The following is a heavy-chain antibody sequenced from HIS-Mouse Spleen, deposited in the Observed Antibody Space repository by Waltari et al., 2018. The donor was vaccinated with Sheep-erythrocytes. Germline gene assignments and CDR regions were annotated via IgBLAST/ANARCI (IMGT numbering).Heavy chain of an antibody. Sequence: EVQLVESGGGLVQPGRSLRLFCAASGFTIDDYAMHWVRQAPGKGLEWVSGISWNSGSIGYADSVKGRFTISRDNAKNSLYLQMNSLRAEDTALYYCAKDIGTGLSYGMDVWGQGPTV. D-gene: IGHD1-1*01. CDR2: ISWNSGSI. CDR1: GFTIDDYA. J-gene: IGHJ6*02. V-gene: IGHV3-9*01. CDR3: AKDIGTGLSYGMDV.